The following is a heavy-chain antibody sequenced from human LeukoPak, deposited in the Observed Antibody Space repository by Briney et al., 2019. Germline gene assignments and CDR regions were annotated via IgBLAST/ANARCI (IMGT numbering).Heavy chain of an antibody. D-gene: IGHD5-24*01. CDR1: GFTFSSYE. CDR2: ISSFSGTI. CDR3: AKDDGDGYYYYMDV. Sequence: PGGSLRLSCAASGFTFSSYEMNWVRQAPGKGLEWVSYISSFSGTINYADSVKGRFTISRDNAKNSLYLQMNSLRVEDTALYYCAKDDGDGYYYYMDVWGKGTTVTISS. J-gene: IGHJ6*03. V-gene: IGHV3-48*01.